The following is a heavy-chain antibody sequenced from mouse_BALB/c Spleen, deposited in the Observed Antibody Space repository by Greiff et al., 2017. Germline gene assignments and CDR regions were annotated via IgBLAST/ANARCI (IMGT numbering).Heavy chain of an antibody. D-gene: IGHD1-1*01. V-gene: IGHV3-2*02. J-gene: IGHJ3*01. Sequence: VQLQESGPGLVKPSQSLSLTCTVTGYSITSDYAWNWIRQFPGNKLEWMGYISYSGSTSYNPSLKSRISITRDTSKNQFFLQLNSVTTEDTATYYGARAAVPAWFAYWGQGTLVTVSA. CDR1: GYSITSDYA. CDR2: ISYSGST. CDR3: ARAAVPAWFAY.